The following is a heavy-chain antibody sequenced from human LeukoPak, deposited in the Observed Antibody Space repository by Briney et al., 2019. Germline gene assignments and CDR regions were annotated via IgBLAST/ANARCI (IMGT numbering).Heavy chain of an antibody. CDR3: ARENVLAVAGKNYHYGMDV. CDR2: VGSAGDT. V-gene: IGHV3-13*01. D-gene: IGHD6-19*01. CDR1: GFTLSNYD. J-gene: IGHJ6*02. Sequence: GGSLRLSCAASGFTLSNYDMHWVRRPAGKGLEWVSTVGSAGDTYYTDSVKGRFTSSRDNAKNSFFLQMNSLRAGDTAVYYCARENVLAVAGKNYHYGMDVWGQGITVTVSS.